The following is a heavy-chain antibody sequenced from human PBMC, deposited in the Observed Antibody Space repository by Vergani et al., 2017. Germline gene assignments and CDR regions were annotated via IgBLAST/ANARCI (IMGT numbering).Heavy chain of an antibody. Sequence: QVLLVQSGAEVKKPGASVRVPCKTSGYTFTNYYIHWVRQAPGQGLEWMGIINPSGGSTTYAQQFQGRLTMTRDTSTSTVYMDLSNLRSEDTAVYYCARPHGDILPPDPRRLDYWGQGTLVTVSS. CDR3: ARPHGDILPPDPRRLDY. CDR2: INPSGGST. J-gene: IGHJ4*02. V-gene: IGHV1-46*03. CDR1: GYTFTNYY.